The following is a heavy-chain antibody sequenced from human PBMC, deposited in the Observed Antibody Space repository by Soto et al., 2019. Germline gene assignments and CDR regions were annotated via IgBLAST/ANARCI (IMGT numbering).Heavy chain of an antibody. J-gene: IGHJ5*02. D-gene: IGHD3-3*01. CDR3: ARGWGLRFLEGANWFDP. V-gene: IGHV1-18*01. Sequence: QVQLVQSGAEVKKPGASVKVSCKASGYTFTSYGISWVRQDPGQGLEWMGWISAYNGNTNYAQKLQGRVTLTKHTSPSTAYMELRSVRSDATAVYYCARGWGLRFLEGANWFDPWGQGTLVTVSS. CDR1: GYTFTSYG. CDR2: ISAYNGNT.